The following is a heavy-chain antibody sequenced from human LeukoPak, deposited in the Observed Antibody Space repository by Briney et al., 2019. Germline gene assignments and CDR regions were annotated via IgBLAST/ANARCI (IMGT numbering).Heavy chain of an antibody. Sequence: GASLQISGKGSGYNFTSYWIGWVRQVPGKGLEWMGIIYPGDSDTRYSPSFQGQVTISADKSISTAYLQWSSLKASDTAMYYCARLYCSSTSCSIGWWFDPWGQGTLVTVSS. CDR1: GYNFTSYW. V-gene: IGHV5-51*01. CDR2: IYPGDSDT. CDR3: ARLYCSSTSCSIGWWFDP. J-gene: IGHJ5*02. D-gene: IGHD2-2*01.